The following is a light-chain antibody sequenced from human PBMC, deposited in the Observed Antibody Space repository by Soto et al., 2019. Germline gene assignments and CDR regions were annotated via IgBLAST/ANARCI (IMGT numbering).Light chain of an antibody. J-gene: IGKJ1*01. CDR2: RAS. Sequence: DIQMTQSPSTLSASVGDRVTITCRASQSISSWLAWYQQKPGKAPNLLIYRASTLESGVPSRFSGSGSGTEFTPTISSLQPDDFATYYCQQYNNYLWTFGQGTKVEIK. V-gene: IGKV1-5*03. CDR1: QSISSW. CDR3: QQYNNYLWT.